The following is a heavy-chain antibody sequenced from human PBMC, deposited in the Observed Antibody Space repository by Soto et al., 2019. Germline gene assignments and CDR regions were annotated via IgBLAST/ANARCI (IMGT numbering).Heavy chain of an antibody. Sequence: QVQLVESGGGVVQPGRSLRLSCAASGFTFSSYAMHWVRQAPGMGLEWVAVISYDGSNKYYADSVKGRFTISRDNSKNTRYLQMNSLRAEDTAVYYCARDVRSSWYRNYYYYGMDVWGQGTTVTVSS. CDR1: GFTFSSYA. CDR2: ISYDGSNK. J-gene: IGHJ6*02. V-gene: IGHV3-30-3*01. CDR3: ARDVRSSWYRNYYYYGMDV. D-gene: IGHD6-13*01.